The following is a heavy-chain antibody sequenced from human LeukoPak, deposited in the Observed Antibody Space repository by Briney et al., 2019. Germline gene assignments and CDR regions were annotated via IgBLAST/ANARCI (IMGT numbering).Heavy chain of an antibody. V-gene: IGHV1-8*01. J-gene: IGHJ5*02. CDR3: ARGRFLEWLLENNWFDP. D-gene: IGHD3-3*01. Sequence: ASVKVSCKASGYTFTSYDINWVRQATGQGLEWMGWINPNSGNTGYAQKFQGRVTMTRNTSISTAYMELSSLRSEDTAVYYCARGRFLEWLLENNWFDPWGQGTLVTVSS. CDR2: INPNSGNT. CDR1: GYTFTSYD.